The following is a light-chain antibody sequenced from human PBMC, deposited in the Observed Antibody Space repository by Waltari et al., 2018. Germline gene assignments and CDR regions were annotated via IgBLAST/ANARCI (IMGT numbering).Light chain of an antibody. V-gene: IGKV3-20*01. Sequence: EIVLTQSPGTLPLSTGERATLSCRASQSVTSNYLAWYQQKPGQAPRLLIYGASSRATGIPDRFSGSGSGTDFTLTISRLEPTDSALYYCQQYGSSPPWTFGQGTKVEIK. CDR1: QSVTSNY. J-gene: IGKJ1*01. CDR3: QQYGSSPPWT. CDR2: GAS.